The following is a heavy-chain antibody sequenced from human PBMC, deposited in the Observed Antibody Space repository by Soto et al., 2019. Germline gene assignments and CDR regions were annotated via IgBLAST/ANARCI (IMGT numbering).Heavy chain of an antibody. V-gene: IGHV1-18*03. CDR1: GYTFTTYC. Sequence: QVQLVQSGAEVKKPGASMKVSCKASGYTFTTYCMSWVRQAPGQGLDGRGWSSTYNGNTKYPEKTQRRVFTTTDTTTSTASKKLKSLTSDDMAVYYCARVPADHYDNRGNYSLDHRGQGTLVTISS. CDR2: SSTYNGNT. D-gene: IGHD3-22*01. J-gene: IGHJ4*02. CDR3: ARVPADHYDNRGNYSLDH.